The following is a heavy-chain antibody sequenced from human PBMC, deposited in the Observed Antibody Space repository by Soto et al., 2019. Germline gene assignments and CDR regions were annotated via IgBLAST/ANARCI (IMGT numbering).Heavy chain of an antibody. CDR3: ARDFSSSWYGYYYYGMDV. J-gene: IGHJ6*02. CDR2: ISYDGSNK. D-gene: IGHD6-13*01. CDR1: GFTFSSYA. V-gene: IGHV3-30-3*01. Sequence: TGVSLRLSCAASGFTFSSYAMHWVRQAPGKGLEWVAVISYDGSNKYYADSVKGRFTISRDNSKNTLYLQMNSLRAEDTAVYYCARDFSSSWYGYYYYGMDVWGQGTTVTVSS.